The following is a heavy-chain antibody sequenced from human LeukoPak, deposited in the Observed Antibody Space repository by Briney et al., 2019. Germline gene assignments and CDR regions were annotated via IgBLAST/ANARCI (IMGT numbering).Heavy chain of an antibody. CDR2: ISAYNGNT. D-gene: IGHD2-2*01. J-gene: IGHJ5*02. V-gene: IGHV1-18*04. Sequence: GASVKVSCKASGYIFTDYYMHWVRQAPGQGLEWMGWISAYNGNTNYAQKLQGRVTMTTDTSTSTAYMELRSLRSDDTAVYYCARDRVRYCSSTSCYPADPWGQGTLVTVSS. CDR1: GYIFTDYY. CDR3: ARDRVRYCSSTSCYPADP.